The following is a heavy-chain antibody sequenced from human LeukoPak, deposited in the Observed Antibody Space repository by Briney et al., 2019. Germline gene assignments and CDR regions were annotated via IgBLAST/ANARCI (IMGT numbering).Heavy chain of an antibody. D-gene: IGHD3-3*01. V-gene: IGHV4-59*01. CDR1: GGSISRYY. Sequence: SETLSLTCTVSGGSISRYYWSWIRQPPGKGLEWIGYIYYSGSTNYNPSLKSRVTISVDTSKYQFSLKLSAVTAAETAVYYCARGTGYDFWSGYYIYYNWFDPWGQGTLVTVSS. CDR2: IYYSGST. CDR3: ARGTGYDFWSGYYIYYNWFDP. J-gene: IGHJ5*02.